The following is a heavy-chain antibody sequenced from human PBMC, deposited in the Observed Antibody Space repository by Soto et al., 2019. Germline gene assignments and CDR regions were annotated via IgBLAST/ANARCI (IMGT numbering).Heavy chain of an antibody. CDR1: GFSLSGYG. J-gene: IGHJ5*02. CDR2: IWYHGTTK. Sequence: GGSLRLSCEVSGFSLSGYGMHWVRQAPGKGLEWVAVIWYHGTTKNYADSVKGRFTTSRDSSKNTVYLQMDSLKVEDTAVYYCARDVDRTSHLNWFDPWGQGVMVTVSS. D-gene: IGHD5-12*01. V-gene: IGHV3-33*01. CDR3: ARDVDRTSHLNWFDP.